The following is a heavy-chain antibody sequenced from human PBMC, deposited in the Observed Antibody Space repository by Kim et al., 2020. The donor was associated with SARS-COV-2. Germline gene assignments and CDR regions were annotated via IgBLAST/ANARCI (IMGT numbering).Heavy chain of an antibody. D-gene: IGHD5-12*01. CDR2: IIPILGIA. J-gene: IGHJ4*02. V-gene: IGHV1-69*04. CDR3: ASDREREGYNYLYYFDY. Sequence: SVKVSCKASGGTFSSYAISWVRQAPGQGLEWMGRIIPILGIANYAQKFQGRVTITADKSTSTAYMELSSLRSEDTAVYYCASDREREGYNYLYYFDYWGQGTLVTVSS. CDR1: GGTFSSYA.